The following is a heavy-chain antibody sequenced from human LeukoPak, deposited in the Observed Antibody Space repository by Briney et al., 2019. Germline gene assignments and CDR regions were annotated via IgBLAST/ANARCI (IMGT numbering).Heavy chain of an antibody. CDR3: AKDRDSSGFAPYFDY. D-gene: IGHD3-22*01. CDR2: IGWNSHII. CDR1: GFTFNDYA. Sequence: PGGSLGLSCAASGFTFNDYAMHWVRQAPGKGLEWVSGIGWNSHIIGYEDSVKGRFTVSRDNARNSLSLQMNSLRAEDTAFYYCAKDRDSSGFAPYFDYWGQGILVTVSS. J-gene: IGHJ4*02. V-gene: IGHV3-9*01.